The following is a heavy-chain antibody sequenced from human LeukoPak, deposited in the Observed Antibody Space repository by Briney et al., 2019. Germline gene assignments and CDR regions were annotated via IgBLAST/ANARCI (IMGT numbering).Heavy chain of an antibody. V-gene: IGHV1-18*01. Sequence: ASVKVSCKASGYTFTSYGISWVRQAPGQGLEWMGWISAYNGNTNYAQKLQGRVTMTTDTSTSTAYMELGSLRSDDTAVYYCAGYRLSNYYYYYGMDVWGQGTTVTVSS. CDR2: ISAYNGNT. CDR3: AGYRLSNYYYYYGMDV. D-gene: IGHD3-16*02. J-gene: IGHJ6*02. CDR1: GYTFTSYG.